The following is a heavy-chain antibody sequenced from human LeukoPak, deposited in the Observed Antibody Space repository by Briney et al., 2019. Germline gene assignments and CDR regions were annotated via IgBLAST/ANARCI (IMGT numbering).Heavy chain of an antibody. CDR3: ARWYFYNSSDLKQAFDL. Sequence: SETLSLTCAVSGGSISSGGYSWSWIRQPPGKGLEWIGYIYHSGSTYYNPSLKSRVTISVDRSKNQFSLKLRSVTAADTAVYYCARWYFYNSSDLKQAFDLWGQGTMVTVSS. J-gene: IGHJ3*01. V-gene: IGHV4-30-2*02. CDR1: GGSISSGGYS. D-gene: IGHD3-22*01. CDR2: IYHSGST.